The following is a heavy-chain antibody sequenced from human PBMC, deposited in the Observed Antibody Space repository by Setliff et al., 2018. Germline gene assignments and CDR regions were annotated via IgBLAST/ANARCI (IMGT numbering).Heavy chain of an antibody. D-gene: IGHD6-19*01. V-gene: IGHV1-46*03. J-gene: IGHJ3*02. CDR2: INPSGGGT. CDR3: ARVYLAGSGWDKANALDI. Sequence: GASVKVSCKASGYTFTTYAMSWMRQAPGQGLEWMGLINPSGGGTIYARKFQGRVTMARETSTSTVYMELSGLRSEDTAVYYCARVYLAGSGWDKANALDIWGQGTMVTVSS. CDR1: GYTFTTYA.